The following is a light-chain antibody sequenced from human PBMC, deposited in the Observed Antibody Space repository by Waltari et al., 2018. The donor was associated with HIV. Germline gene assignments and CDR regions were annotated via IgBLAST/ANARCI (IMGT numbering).Light chain of an antibody. CDR2: EVS. Sequence: QSALPQPASVSGSPGQSIPISCPGASFDLSVFNFVSWFQPHPGKAPKVIIYEVSNRPSGVSNRFSGSKSGNTASLTISGLQPEDEAEYFCVSYKSSSSPVFGGGTKLTV. CDR3: VSYKSSSSPV. CDR1: SFDLSVFNF. J-gene: IGLJ3*02. V-gene: IGLV2-14*01.